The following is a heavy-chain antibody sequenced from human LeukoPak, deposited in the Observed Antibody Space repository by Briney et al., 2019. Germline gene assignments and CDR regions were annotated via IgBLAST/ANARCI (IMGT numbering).Heavy chain of an antibody. CDR3: AKFHQISSSIY. V-gene: IGHV3-23*01. Sequence: GGSLRLSCAASGFTFSTYAMSWVRQAPGKGLEWVSGLSPSGGNPIYADSVKGRFTISRDNSEKTMFLQMNSLRVEDTAVYYCAKFHQISSSIYWGQGTLVTVSS. CDR1: GFTFSTYA. D-gene: IGHD6-6*01. J-gene: IGHJ4*02. CDR2: LSPSGGNP.